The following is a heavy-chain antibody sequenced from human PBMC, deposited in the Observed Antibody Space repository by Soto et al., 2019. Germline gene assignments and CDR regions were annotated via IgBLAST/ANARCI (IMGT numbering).Heavy chain of an antibody. CDR1: GGTFSSYA. CDR2: IIPIFGTA. D-gene: IGHD4-17*01. CDR3: ARGYGDYPIGPIQYYFYYGMDV. Sequence: QVQLVQSGAEVKKPGSSVKVSCKASGGTFSSYAISWVRQAPGQGLEWMGGIIPIFGTANYAQKFQGRVTITADKSTSTAYMELSSLRSEDTAVYYCARGYGDYPIGPIQYYFYYGMDVWGQGTTVTVSS. J-gene: IGHJ6*02. V-gene: IGHV1-69*06.